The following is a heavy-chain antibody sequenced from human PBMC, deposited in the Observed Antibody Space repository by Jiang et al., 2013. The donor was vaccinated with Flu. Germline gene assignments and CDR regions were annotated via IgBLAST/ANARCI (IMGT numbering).Heavy chain of an antibody. Sequence: QLVESGGGVVQPGRSLRLSCAASGFTFSGYGMHWVRQAPGKGLEWVAVIWYDGSHTYYADSVKGRFTISRDNSKNTLFLQMNSLRAEDTSVYYCARGSSRWYGIENWGQGTLVTVSS. D-gene: IGHD6-13*01. V-gene: IGHV3-33*01. CDR1: GFTFSGYG. CDR3: ARGSSRWYGIEN. CDR2: IWYDGSHT. J-gene: IGHJ4*02.